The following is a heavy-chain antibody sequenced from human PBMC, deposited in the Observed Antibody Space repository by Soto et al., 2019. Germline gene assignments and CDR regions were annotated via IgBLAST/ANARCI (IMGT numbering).Heavy chain of an antibody. CDR1: GFTFSSYG. CDR2: ISYDGSNK. CDR3: AKNIVTDIVATITLYYYYGMDV. D-gene: IGHD5-12*01. J-gene: IGHJ6*02. V-gene: IGHV3-30*18. Sequence: RRLSCAASGFTFSSYGMHWVRQAPGKGLEWVAVISYDGSNKYYADSVKGRFTISRDNSKNTLYLQMNSLRAEDTAVYYCAKNIVTDIVATITLYYYYGMDVWGQGTTVTVSS.